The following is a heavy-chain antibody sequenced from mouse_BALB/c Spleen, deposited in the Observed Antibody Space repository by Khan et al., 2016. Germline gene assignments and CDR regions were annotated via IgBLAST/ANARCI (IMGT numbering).Heavy chain of an antibody. CDR1: GYTFTDYS. J-gene: IGHJ4*01. D-gene: IGHD1-1*01. Sequence: QIQLVQSGPELKKPGETVKISCKASGYTFTDYSMHWVKQAPGKGLKWMGWINTETGEPTYADDFKGRFAFSFETSASTSYLKINNLKKEDTATYFCARSTVVSRNYYAMDYWGQETSVTVSS. CDR2: INTETGEP. V-gene: IGHV9-2-1*01. CDR3: ARSTVVSRNYYAMDY.